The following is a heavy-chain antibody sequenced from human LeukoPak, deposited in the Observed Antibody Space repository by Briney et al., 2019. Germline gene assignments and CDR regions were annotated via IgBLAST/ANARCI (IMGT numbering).Heavy chain of an antibody. CDR3: AKPYSSGWTTDAFDI. CDR1: GLTFSSYG. Sequence: PGRSLRLSCAASGLTFSSYGMHWVRQAPGKGLEGVAVISYDGSNKYYADSVKGRFTISRDNSKNTLYLQMNSLRAEDTAVYYCAKPYSSGWTTDAFDIWGQGTMVTVSS. J-gene: IGHJ3*02. CDR2: ISYDGSNK. D-gene: IGHD6-19*01. V-gene: IGHV3-30*18.